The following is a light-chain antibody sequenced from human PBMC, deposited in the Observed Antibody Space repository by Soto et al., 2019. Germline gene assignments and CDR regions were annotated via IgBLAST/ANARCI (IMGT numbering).Light chain of an antibody. CDR1: SSNIGAGYD. CDR3: QSFDSSVRGLV. CDR2: GNI. Sequence: QSVLTQPPSVSGAPGQRVTISCTGSSSNIGAGYDVHWYQQLPGIAPKLLIYGNINRPSGVPDRFSGSKSATSASLAITGLQAEDEDDYYCQSFDSSVRGLVFGGGTKLTVL. J-gene: IGLJ2*01. V-gene: IGLV1-40*01.